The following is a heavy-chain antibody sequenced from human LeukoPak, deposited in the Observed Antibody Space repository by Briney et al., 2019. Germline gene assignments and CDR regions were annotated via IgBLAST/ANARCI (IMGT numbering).Heavy chain of an antibody. J-gene: IGHJ4*02. CDR1: GYTFTSYG. V-gene: IGHV1-69*06. D-gene: IGHD1-26*01. CDR2: IIPIFGTA. CDR3: AREPWAGSYGPDY. Sequence: SVKVSCKASGYTFTSYGISWVRQAPGQGLEWMGGIIPIFGTANYAQKFQGRVTITADKSTSTAYMELRSLRSDDTAVYYCAREPWAGSYGPDYWGQGTLVTVSS.